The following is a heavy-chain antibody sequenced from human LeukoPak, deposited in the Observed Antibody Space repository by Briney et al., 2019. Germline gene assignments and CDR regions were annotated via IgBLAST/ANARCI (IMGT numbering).Heavy chain of an antibody. D-gene: IGHD6-13*01. CDR3: ATGGARIAAAGTPAY. J-gene: IGHJ4*02. CDR2: INPNSGGT. CDR1: GYTFTGYY. Sequence: ASVKVSCKASGYTFTGYYFHWVRQAPGQGLEWLGWINPNSGGTNYAQKFQGWVTMTRDTSISTAYMELSRLRADDTAVYYCATGGARIAAAGTPAYWGQGTLVTVSS. V-gene: IGHV1-2*04.